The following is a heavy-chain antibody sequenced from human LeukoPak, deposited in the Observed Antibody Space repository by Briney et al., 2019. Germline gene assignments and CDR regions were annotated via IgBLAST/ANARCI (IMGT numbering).Heavy chain of an antibody. V-gene: IGHV3-64*01. CDR3: ARGPLLWFRELLYPPDV. CDR1: GFTFSSYA. J-gene: IGHJ6*04. CDR2: ISSNGGST. Sequence: GGSLRLSCAASGFTFSSYAMHWVRQAPGKGLEYVSAISSNGGSTYYANSVKGRFTISRDNSKNTLYLQMGSLRAEDMAVYYCARGPLLWFRELLYPPDVWGKGTTVTISS. D-gene: IGHD3-10*01.